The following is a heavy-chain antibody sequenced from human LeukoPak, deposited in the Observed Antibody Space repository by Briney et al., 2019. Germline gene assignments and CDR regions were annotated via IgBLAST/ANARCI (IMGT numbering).Heavy chain of an antibody. D-gene: IGHD3-22*01. Sequence: PGGSLRLSCAASGFXFSIYWIHWVRQAPGKGLVWVSGINSDGGYTNYADSVKGRFTISRDNAKNTLYLQMTSLRAEDTAVYYCALSETGDGSGYDAFDIWGQGTMVTVSS. CDR2: INSDGGYT. CDR3: ALSETGDGSGYDAFDI. CDR1: GFXFSIYW. J-gene: IGHJ3*02. V-gene: IGHV3-74*01.